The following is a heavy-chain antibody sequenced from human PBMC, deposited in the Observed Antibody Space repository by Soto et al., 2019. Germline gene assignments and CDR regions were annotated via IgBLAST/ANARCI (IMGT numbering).Heavy chain of an antibody. Sequence: GASVKVSCKVSGYTLTELSMHWVRQAPGKGLEWMGGFDPEDGETIYAQKFQGRVTMTEDTSTDTAYMELSSLRSEYTSVYYCATEFGIVGRYLDYWGQGTLVTVSS. J-gene: IGHJ4*02. D-gene: IGHD1-26*01. V-gene: IGHV1-24*01. CDR1: GYTLTELS. CDR2: FDPEDGET. CDR3: ATEFGIVGRYLDY.